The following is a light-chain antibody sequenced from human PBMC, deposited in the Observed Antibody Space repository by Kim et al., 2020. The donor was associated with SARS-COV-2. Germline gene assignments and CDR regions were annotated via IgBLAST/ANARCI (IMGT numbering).Light chain of an antibody. V-gene: IGLV3-9*01. CDR2: KDS. CDR1: NIQTKN. J-gene: IGLJ3*02. CDR3: QVWDSGTWV. Sequence: SVPRGQTARLTGGGNNIQTKNVHWYRQKPGQAPVLVMYKDSKRPSGIPERFSGSNSGNTATLTITRAQAGDEADYYCQVWDSGTWVFGGGTKLTVL.